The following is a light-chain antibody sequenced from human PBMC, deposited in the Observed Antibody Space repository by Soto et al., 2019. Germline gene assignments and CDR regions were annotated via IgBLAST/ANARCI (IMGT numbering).Light chain of an antibody. J-gene: IGKJ2*01. CDR3: QQYNYWPRT. V-gene: IGKV3D-15*01. Sequence: EIVMTQSPATLSVSPGERATLSCRASQTVGSNLAWYQQKRGQAPRLLIYDASTRATGIPARFSGSGSATDFTLSSSSLHAVDFALYYCQQYNYWPRTFGQGSKLEIK. CDR1: QTVGSN. CDR2: DAS.